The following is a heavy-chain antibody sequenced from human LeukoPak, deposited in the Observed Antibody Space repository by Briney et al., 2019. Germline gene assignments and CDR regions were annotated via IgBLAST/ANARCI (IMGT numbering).Heavy chain of an antibody. CDR3: VRGPDHAKVGY. D-gene: IGHD1-14*01. CDR1: GGSISSSNYY. CDR2: INHSGIS. J-gene: IGHJ4*02. V-gene: IGHV4-39*02. Sequence: SSETLSLTCTVSGGSISSSNYYWGWIRQPPGKGLEWIGEINHSGISDYNPSLSSRVTMSLDTSKNHFSLKLASVTAADTAVYYCVRGPDHAKVGYWGQGTPVTVSS.